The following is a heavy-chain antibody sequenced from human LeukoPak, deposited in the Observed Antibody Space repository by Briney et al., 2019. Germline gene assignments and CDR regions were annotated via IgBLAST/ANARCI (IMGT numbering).Heavy chain of an antibody. CDR1: GFTFSSYS. CDR2: ISSSSSYI. J-gene: IGHJ3*02. CDR3: ARDLTDHDDFDI. Sequence: GGSLRLSCAASGFTFSSYSMNWVRQAPGKGLEWVSSISSSSSYIYYADSVKGRFTISRDNAKNSLYLQMNSLRAEDTAVYYCARDLTDHDDFDIWGQGTMVTVSS. V-gene: IGHV3-21*01. D-gene: IGHD3-9*01.